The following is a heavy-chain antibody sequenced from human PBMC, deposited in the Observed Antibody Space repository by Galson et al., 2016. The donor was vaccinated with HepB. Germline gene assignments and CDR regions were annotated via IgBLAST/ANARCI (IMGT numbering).Heavy chain of an antibody. CDR1: GYTFGDYG. CDR2: ISTYDDNI. D-gene: IGHD3-16*01. V-gene: IGHV1-18*01. CDR3: ARERGKYAYFDY. J-gene: IGHJ4*01. Sequence: SVKVSCKASGYTFGDYGISWVRQAPGQGLERMGWISTYDDNIRYAEEVQGRLTMTTDTSTNTAYMELRSLRSDDTAVYYCARERGKYAYFDYWGQGTLVTVSS.